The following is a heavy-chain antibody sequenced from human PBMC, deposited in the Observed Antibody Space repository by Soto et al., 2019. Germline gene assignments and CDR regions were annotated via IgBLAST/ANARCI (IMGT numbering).Heavy chain of an antibody. V-gene: IGHV3-33*01. CDR1: GFTFSSYG. Sequence: GGSLRLSCAASGFTFSSYGMHWVRQAPGKGPEWVAVIWYDGSNKYYADSVKGRFTISRDNSKNTLYLQMNSLRAEDTAVYYCARATDDIVVVVAPDYWGQGTLVTVSS. CDR3: ARATDDIVVVVAPDY. J-gene: IGHJ4*02. CDR2: IWYDGSNK. D-gene: IGHD2-15*01.